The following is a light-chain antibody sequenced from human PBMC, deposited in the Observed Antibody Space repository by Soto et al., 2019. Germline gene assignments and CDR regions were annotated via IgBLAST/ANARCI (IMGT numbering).Light chain of an antibody. V-gene: IGKV1-39*01. Sequence: DIQMTQSPSSLSASVGDRVTITCRASQSITNYLIWYQQKPGKAPKLLIYAASSLHSGVPSRFSGSGSGTDFTLTISSLQPEDFATYYCQQSFSSPPWTFGQGTKVDIK. J-gene: IGKJ1*01. CDR2: AAS. CDR1: QSITNY. CDR3: QQSFSSPPWT.